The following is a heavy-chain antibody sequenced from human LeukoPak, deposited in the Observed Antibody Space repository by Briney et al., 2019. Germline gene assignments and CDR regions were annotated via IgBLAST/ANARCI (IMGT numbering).Heavy chain of an antibody. CDR1: GFTFSSYW. CDR3: ASGPRFGDY. J-gene: IGHJ4*02. V-gene: IGHV3-7*03. D-gene: IGHD3-10*01. CDR2: IKQDGSEK. Sequence: GGSLRLSCTGSGFTFSSYWMTWVRQAPGKGLEWVANIKQDGSEKYYVDSVKGRFTISRDNAKNSLYLQINSLRVEDTAVYYCASGPRFGDYWGQGTLVTVSS.